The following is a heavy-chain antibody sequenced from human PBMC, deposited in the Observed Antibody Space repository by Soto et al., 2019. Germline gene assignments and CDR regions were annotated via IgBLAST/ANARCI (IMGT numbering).Heavy chain of an antibody. CDR2: IYSGGST. CDR1: GFTVSSNY. V-gene: IGHV3-53*05. J-gene: IGHJ4*02. D-gene: IGHD3-10*01. Sequence: GGSLRLSCAASGFTVSSNYMNWVRQAPGKGLEWVSVIYSGGSTNYADSVKGRFTISRDNSKSTVYLQMNSLRDDDTGVYYCGKDWGDGKNPIDSWGRGTLVTVSS. CDR3: GKDWGDGKNPIDS.